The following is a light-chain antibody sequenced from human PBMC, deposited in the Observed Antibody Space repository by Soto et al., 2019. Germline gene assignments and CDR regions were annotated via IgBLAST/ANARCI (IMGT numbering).Light chain of an antibody. CDR3: QQRSKWRT. J-gene: IGKJ1*01. CDR1: QSVSSSS. CDR2: GAS. V-gene: IGKV3D-20*02. Sequence: EIVLTQSQGTLSLSPGERATLSCRASQSVSSSSLAWYKQKRGQAPRLLIYGASRRTTGIPDTFSGSGSGTDFTLTISSLEPEDFAVYYCQQRSKWRTFGQGTKVDIK.